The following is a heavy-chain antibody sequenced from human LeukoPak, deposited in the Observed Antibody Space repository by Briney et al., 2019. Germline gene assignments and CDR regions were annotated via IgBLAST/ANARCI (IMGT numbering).Heavy chain of an antibody. CDR1: GGSISSYY. J-gene: IGHJ4*02. V-gene: IGHV4-59*08. CDR3: ARHLRSTSTSFDY. CDR2: IYYSGST. Sequence: PSETLSLTCTVSGGSISSYYWSWIRQPPGKGLEWIGYIYYSGSTNYNPSLKSRVTISVDTSKNQFSLKLSSVTAADTAVYYCARHLRSTSTSFDYWGRGTLLTVSS. D-gene: IGHD2-2*01.